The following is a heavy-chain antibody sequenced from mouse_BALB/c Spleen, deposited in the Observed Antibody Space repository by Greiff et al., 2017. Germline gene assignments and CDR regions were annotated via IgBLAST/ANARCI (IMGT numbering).Heavy chain of an antibody. CDR3: ARDKGDTTVYFDY. Sequence: EVMLVESGGGLVQPGGSLRLSCATSGFTFTDYYMSWVRQPPGKALEWLGFIRNKANGYTTEYSASVKGRFTISRDNSQSILYLQMNTLRAEDSATYYCARDKGDTTVYFDYWGQGTTLTVSS. CDR1: GFTFTDYY. CDR2: IRNKANGYTT. J-gene: IGHJ2*01. D-gene: IGHD1-1*01. V-gene: IGHV7-3*02.